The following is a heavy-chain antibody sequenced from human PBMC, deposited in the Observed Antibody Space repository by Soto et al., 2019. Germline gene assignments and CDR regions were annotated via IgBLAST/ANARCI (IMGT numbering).Heavy chain of an antibody. CDR3: AKDIEAGEWWNYSLRSGGMDV. Sequence: EVQLVESGGGLVQPGRSLRLSCAASGFTFDDYAMHWVRQAPGKGLEWVSGISWNSGSIGYADSVKGRLTISRDNAKDSLYLQMNSLRAEDTALYYCAKDIEAGEWWNYSLRSGGMDVWGQGTTVTVSS. J-gene: IGHJ6*02. CDR2: ISWNSGSI. CDR1: GFTFDDYA. D-gene: IGHD1-7*01. V-gene: IGHV3-9*01.